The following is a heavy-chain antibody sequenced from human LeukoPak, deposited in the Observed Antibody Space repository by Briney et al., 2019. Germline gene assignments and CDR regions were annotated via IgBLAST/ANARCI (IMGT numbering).Heavy chain of an antibody. CDR1: GGSISRYY. V-gene: IGHV4-59*01. Sequence: SETLCLTCTVSGGSISRYYWSWIRQPPGKGLEWVGYIYYSGSTNYNPSLKSRVTISVDTSKNQFSLKLSSVTAADTAVYYCARAINWNDVRWFDPWGQGTLVTVSS. CDR3: ARAINWNDVRWFDP. CDR2: IYYSGST. J-gene: IGHJ5*02. D-gene: IGHD1-1*01.